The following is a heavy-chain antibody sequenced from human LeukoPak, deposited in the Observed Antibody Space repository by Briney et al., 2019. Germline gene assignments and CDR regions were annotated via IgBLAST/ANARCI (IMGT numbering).Heavy chain of an antibody. J-gene: IGHJ4*02. V-gene: IGHV3-11*01. CDR1: GFTFSNYA. CDR2: ISSGGITI. Sequence: GGSLRLSCAASGFTFSNYAMSWVRQSPRKGLEWVSYISSGGITIYYADSVKGRFTISRDNAKNSLYLQMNSLRAEDTAVYHCAKDKYSPVRSMSEAAYYFDFWGPGTLVTVSS. D-gene: IGHD6-13*01. CDR3: AKDKYSPVRSMSEAAYYFDF.